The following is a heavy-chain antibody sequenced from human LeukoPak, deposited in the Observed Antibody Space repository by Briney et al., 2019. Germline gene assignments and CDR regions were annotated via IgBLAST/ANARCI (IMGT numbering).Heavy chain of an antibody. D-gene: IGHD2-2*01. CDR3: AREGGDCSSTTCDNDAFDI. CDR1: GFTFSDYY. Sequence: GGSLRLSCAASGFTFSDYYMSRIRQAPGKGLEWVSYISSSGTTIYYADSVKGRFTISRDNAKNSLYLQMNSLRAEDTAVYYCAREGGDCSSTTCDNDAFDIWGQGTMVTVSS. V-gene: IGHV3-11*01. J-gene: IGHJ3*02. CDR2: ISSSGTTI.